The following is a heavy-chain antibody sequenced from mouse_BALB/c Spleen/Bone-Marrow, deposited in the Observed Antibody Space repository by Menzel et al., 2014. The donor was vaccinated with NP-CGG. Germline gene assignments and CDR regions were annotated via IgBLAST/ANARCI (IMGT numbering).Heavy chain of an antibody. CDR1: GFSLSSYG. J-gene: IGHJ4*01. CDR2: IWSDGTT. D-gene: IGHD2-1*01. V-gene: IGHV2-6*02. CDR3: ARYGNYAVDY. Sequence: VHLVESGPGLVAPSQSLSITCTVSGFSLSSYGVHWVRQSPGKGLEWLGAIWSDGTTTYNSALKSRLSISKDNSKNQVFLKMNSLQTDDTAIYYCARYGNYAVDYWGQGTSVTVSS.